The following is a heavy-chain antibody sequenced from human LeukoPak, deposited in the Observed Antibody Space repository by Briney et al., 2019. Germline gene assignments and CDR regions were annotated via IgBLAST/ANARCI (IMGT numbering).Heavy chain of an antibody. Sequence: SQTLSLTCTVSGGSISSGGYYWSWIRQHPGKGLEWIGYIYYSGSTYYNPSLKSRVTISVDTSKNQFSLKLSSVTAADTAVYYCARGDYCGGDCYSTSAFDIWGQGTMVTVSS. CDR2: IYYSGST. V-gene: IGHV4-31*03. CDR3: ARGDYCGGDCYSTSAFDI. CDR1: GGSISSGGYY. J-gene: IGHJ3*02. D-gene: IGHD2-21*02.